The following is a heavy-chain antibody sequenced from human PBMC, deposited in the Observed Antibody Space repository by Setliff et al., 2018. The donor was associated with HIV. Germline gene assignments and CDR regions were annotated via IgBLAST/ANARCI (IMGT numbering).Heavy chain of an antibody. CDR3: ARKGDSYSSGWRDAFDI. V-gene: IGHV3-48*01. CDR1: GFTISGYG. D-gene: IGHD6-25*01. J-gene: IGHJ3*02. Sequence: PGGSLRLSCEASGFTISGYGMNWVRQAPGKGLEWVAYISSDDDTIYYADSVKGRFTISRDNAKSSLFLQMNSLRAEDTAVYYCARKGDSYSSGWRDAFDIWGQGTLVTVSS. CDR2: ISSDDDTI.